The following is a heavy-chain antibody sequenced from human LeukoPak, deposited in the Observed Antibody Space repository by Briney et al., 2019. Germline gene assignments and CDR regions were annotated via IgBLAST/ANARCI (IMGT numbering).Heavy chain of an antibody. D-gene: IGHD3-9*01. CDR2: ISSSGSTI. Sequence: GGSLRLSCAASGFTFSDYYMSWIRQAPGKGLEWVSYISSSGSTIYYADSVKGRFTISRDNAKNSLYLQMNSLRAEDTAVYYCARVNGHYDILTGYYSAPYYYYGMDVWGQGTTVTVSS. CDR1: GFTFSDYY. J-gene: IGHJ6*02. CDR3: ARVNGHYDILTGYYSAPYYYYGMDV. V-gene: IGHV3-11*01.